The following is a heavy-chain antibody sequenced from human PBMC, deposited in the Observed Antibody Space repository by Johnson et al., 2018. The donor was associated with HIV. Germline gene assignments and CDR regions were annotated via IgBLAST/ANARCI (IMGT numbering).Heavy chain of an antibody. J-gene: IGHJ3*02. CDR1: GFTFSSYG. CDR2: ISYDGSNK. V-gene: IGHV3-30*03. CDR3: ATFGGGSFHAFDI. Sequence: LSCAASGFTFSSYGMHWVRQAPGKGLEWVAVISYDGSNKYYADSVKGRFTISRDNAKNSLYLQMNSLRAEDTAVYYCATFGGGSFHAFDIWGQGTIVTVSS. D-gene: IGHD1-26*01.